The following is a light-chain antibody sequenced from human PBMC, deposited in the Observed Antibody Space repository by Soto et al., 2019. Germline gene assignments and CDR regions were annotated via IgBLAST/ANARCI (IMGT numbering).Light chain of an antibody. J-gene: IGKJ4*01. CDR3: QQSYSTPT. CDR2: GAS. Sequence: EIVLTKSPGTLSLPPGERATLSCRASQSVSSSYLAWYQQKPGQAPRLLIYGASSRATGIPDRFSGSGSGTDFTLTISRLEPEDFATYYCQQSYSTPTFGGGTKVDIK. V-gene: IGKV3-20*01. CDR1: QSVSSSY.